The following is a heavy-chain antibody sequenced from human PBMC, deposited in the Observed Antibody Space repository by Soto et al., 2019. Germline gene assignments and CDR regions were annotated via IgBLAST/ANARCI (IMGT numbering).Heavy chain of an antibody. CDR3: GSSASPDAY. J-gene: IGHJ4*02. Sequence: EVQLVESGGGLVQPGGSLRLSCVASGFIFNSYSMNWVRQAPGKGLEWISYINSGSTSVFYADSVKGRFTISRDNAKNSLYLQLNGLSAEDTAVYYCGSSASPDAYWGQGTLVTVSS. V-gene: IGHV3-48*01. D-gene: IGHD3-22*01. CDR1: GFIFNSYS. CDR2: INSGSTSV.